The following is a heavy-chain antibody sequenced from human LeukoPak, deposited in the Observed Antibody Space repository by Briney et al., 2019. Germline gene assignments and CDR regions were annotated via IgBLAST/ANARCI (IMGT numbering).Heavy chain of an antibody. CDR1: GFTFNNAW. Sequence: PGGSLRLSCAASGFTFNNAWMSWVRQAPGKGLEWVGRIKSKTDGGTTDYTAPVKGRFTISRDDSKNTLYLQMNSLKIEDTAVYYCARNFGGVIVTLHEYFQHWGQGTLVTVSS. D-gene: IGHD3-16*02. CDR3: ARNFGGVIVTLHEYFQH. V-gene: IGHV3-15*01. CDR2: IKSKTDGGTT. J-gene: IGHJ1*01.